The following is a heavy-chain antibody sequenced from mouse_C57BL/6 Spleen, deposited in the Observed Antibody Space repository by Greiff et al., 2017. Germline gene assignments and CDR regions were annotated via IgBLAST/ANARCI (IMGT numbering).Heavy chain of an antibody. CDR2: IDPEDGET. V-gene: IGHV14-2*01. D-gene: IGHD2-5*01. J-gene: IGHJ4*01. CDR3: ARSLYSNYGNYAMDY. CDR1: GFNIKDYY. Sequence: EVKLMESGAELVKPGASVKLSCTASGFNIKDYYMHWVKQRTEQGLEWIGRIDPEDGETKYAPKFQGKATITADTSSNTAYLQLSSLTSEDTAVYYCARSLYSNYGNYAMDYWGQGTSVTVSS.